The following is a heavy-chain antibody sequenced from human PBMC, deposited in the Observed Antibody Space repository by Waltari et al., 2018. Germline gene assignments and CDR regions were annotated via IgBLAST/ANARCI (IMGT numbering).Heavy chain of an antibody. V-gene: IGHV3-15*01. CDR2: IMSKAHGGTT. D-gene: IGHD3-9*01. J-gene: IGHJ5*02. CDR3: STDPYYDILTGTGGWFDP. Sequence: EVPLVASGGGLVKPGGSLRLSCAVSGFTFTNAWMGWVRQAPGKGLEWVGRIMSKAHGGTTDYAAPVKGRFTISRDDSKNTLYLQMNSLKTEDTAVYYCSTDPYYDILTGTGGWFDPWGQGTLVTVSS. CDR1: GFTFTNAW.